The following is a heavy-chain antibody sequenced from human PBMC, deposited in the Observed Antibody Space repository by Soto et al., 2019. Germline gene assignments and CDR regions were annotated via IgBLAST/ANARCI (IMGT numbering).Heavy chain of an antibody. CDR2: IDWDDDK. Sequence: SGPTLVNPTQTLTLTCTFSGFSLSTSGMCVSWIRQPPGKALEWLARIDWDDDKYYSTSLKTRLTISKDTSKNQVVLTMANMDPVDTATYYCARMIMNYDSSGYPDYWGQGTLVTVSS. J-gene: IGHJ4*02. V-gene: IGHV2-70*11. D-gene: IGHD3-22*01. CDR3: ARMIMNYDSSGYPDY. CDR1: GFSLSTSGMC.